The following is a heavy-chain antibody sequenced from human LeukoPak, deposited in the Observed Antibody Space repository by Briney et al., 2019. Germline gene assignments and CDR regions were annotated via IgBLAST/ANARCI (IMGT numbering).Heavy chain of an antibody. D-gene: IGHD3-16*01. V-gene: IGHV5-51*01. CDR1: GYSSTNFR. CDR2: IYPTNSQT. J-gene: IGHJ4*02. CDR3: ASTYDGSYAWDF. Sequence: GESLKISCKGSGYSSTNFRIGWVRQMPGEGLEWMGIIYPTNSQTKYSPSVHGQVTISADKSISTAYLQWNSLKASDTAIYYCASTYDGSYAWDFWGQGTLVTVSS.